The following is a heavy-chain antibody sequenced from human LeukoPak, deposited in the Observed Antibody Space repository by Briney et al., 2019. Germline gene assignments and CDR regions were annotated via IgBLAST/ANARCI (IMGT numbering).Heavy chain of an antibody. CDR3: ARHVRGGPTGNFDY. D-gene: IGHD1-1*01. V-gene: IGHV4-59*08. J-gene: IGHJ4*02. CDR1: GDSISSYY. CDR2: IYYSGST. Sequence: SETLSLTCTVSGDSISSYYWSWIRQPPGKGLEWIGYIYYSGSTNYNPSLKSRVTISVDTSKNQFSLKLSSVTAADTAVYYCARHVRGGPTGNFDYWGQGTLVTVSS.